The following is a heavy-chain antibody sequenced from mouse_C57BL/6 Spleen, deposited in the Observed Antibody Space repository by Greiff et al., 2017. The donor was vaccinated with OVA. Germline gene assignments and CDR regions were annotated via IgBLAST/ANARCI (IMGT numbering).Heavy chain of an antibody. CDR3: ARNYCGSWAY. Sequence: QVQLQQPGAELVMPGASVKLSCKASGYTFTSYWMHWVKQRPGQGLEWIGEIDPSDSYTNYNQKFKGKSTLTVDKSSSTAYMQLSSLTSEGSAVYYCARNYCGSWAYWGQGTLVTVSA. CDR1: GYTFTSYW. CDR2: IDPSDSYT. J-gene: IGHJ3*01. V-gene: IGHV1-69*01. D-gene: IGHD1-3*01.